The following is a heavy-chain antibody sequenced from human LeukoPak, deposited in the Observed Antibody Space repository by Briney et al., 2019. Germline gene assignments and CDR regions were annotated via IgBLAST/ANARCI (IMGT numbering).Heavy chain of an antibody. D-gene: IGHD6-25*01. CDR2: IIPVLAVS. J-gene: IGHJ3*02. CDR1: GDTFSNYA. V-gene: IGHV1-69*04. CDR3: AQFSSGPKGAFDI. Sequence: ASVKVSCKASGDTFSNYAISCVRLAPGQGLEWMGRIIPVLAVSDYAQKFQGRVTITADTSTSTAYMDLSSLRSEDTAVYYCAQFSSGPKGAFDIWGQGTMVTVSS.